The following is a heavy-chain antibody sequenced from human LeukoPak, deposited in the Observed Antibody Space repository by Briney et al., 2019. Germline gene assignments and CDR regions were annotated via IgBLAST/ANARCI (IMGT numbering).Heavy chain of an antibody. Sequence: GESLKISCKGSGYSFTSYWIGWVRQMPGKGLEWMGIIYPGDSDTRYGPSFQGQVTISADKSISTAYLQWSSLKASDTAMYYCARRVAVADLGMYYFDYWGQGTLVTVSS. D-gene: IGHD6-19*01. CDR2: IYPGDSDT. CDR3: ARRVAVADLGMYYFDY. J-gene: IGHJ4*02. CDR1: GYSFTSYW. V-gene: IGHV5-51*01.